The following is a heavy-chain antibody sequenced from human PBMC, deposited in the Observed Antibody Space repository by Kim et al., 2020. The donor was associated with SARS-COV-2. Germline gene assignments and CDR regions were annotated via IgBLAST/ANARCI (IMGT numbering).Heavy chain of an antibody. D-gene: IGHD3-10*01. CDR3: ARGKGYYGSGSFSGHPGKLSMDV. J-gene: IGHJ6*02. V-gene: IGHV1-18*01. Sequence: ASVKVSCKASGYTFTSYGISWVRQAPGQGLEWMGWISAYNGNTNYAQKLQGRVTMTTDTSTSTAYMELRSLRSDDTAVYYCARGKGYYGSGSFSGHPGKLSMDVWGQGTTVTVSS. CDR1: GYTFTSYG. CDR2: ISAYNGNT.